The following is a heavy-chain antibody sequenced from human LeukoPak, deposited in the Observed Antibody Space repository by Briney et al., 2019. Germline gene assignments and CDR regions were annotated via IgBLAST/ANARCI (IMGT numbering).Heavy chain of an antibody. CDR1: GDSIRSYY. CDR2: VYTSGST. J-gene: IGHJ5*02. D-gene: IGHD3-22*01. V-gene: IGHV4-4*07. CDR3: AREKIGYYDGSGRGWFDP. Sequence: PSETLSLTCTVSGDSIRSYYWSWIRQPAGKGLEWIGRVYTSGSTNYNPSLKSRVTMSIDTSKNQFSLKLSSVTAADTAVYYCAREKIGYYDGSGRGWFDPWGQGTLVTVSS.